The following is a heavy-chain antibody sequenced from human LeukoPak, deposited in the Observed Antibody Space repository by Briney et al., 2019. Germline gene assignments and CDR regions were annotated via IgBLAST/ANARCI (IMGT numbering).Heavy chain of an antibody. Sequence: SQTLSLTCAISGDSVSSDSAAWNWIRQSPSRGLEWLGRTYYRSKLLSEFALSVKSRMTINADTSKNQFSLQLTSVTPEDTAVYYCARKGTVTTPFDYWGQGILVTVSS. D-gene: IGHD4-11*01. CDR1: GDSVSSDSAA. V-gene: IGHV6-1*01. J-gene: IGHJ4*02. CDR3: ARKGTVTTPFDY. CDR2: TYYRSKLLS.